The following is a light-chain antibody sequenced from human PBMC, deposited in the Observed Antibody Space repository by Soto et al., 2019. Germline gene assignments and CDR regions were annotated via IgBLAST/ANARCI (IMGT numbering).Light chain of an antibody. Sequence: DIVMTQSPDSLAVSLGERATINCKSTQTLLHTSDNRHYLAWYQHKPGQSPKLLIYWASTRAFGVPDRFSGGGSETDFTLTNSSLQAEDVAVYYRQQYYTTPLTFGPGTKVEIK. CDR1: QTLLHTSDNRHY. J-gene: IGKJ3*01. CDR3: QQYYTTPLT. V-gene: IGKV4-1*01. CDR2: WAS.